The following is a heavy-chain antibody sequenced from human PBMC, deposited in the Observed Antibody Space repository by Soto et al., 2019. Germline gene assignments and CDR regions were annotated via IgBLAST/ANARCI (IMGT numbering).Heavy chain of an antibody. D-gene: IGHD3-22*01. J-gene: IGHJ4*02. Sequence: QVQLVESGGCVVQPGRSLRLSCAASGFTFSSYAMHWVRQAPGKGLEWVALISYDGSDKDYADSVKGRFTISRDNSRNTLFLQMNSLRAEDTVVYYCARDYYKYYDSSGYYRSPAYWGQGTLVTVSS. V-gene: IGHV3-30-3*01. CDR2: ISYDGSDK. CDR1: GFTFSSYA. CDR3: ARDYYKYYDSSGYYRSPAY.